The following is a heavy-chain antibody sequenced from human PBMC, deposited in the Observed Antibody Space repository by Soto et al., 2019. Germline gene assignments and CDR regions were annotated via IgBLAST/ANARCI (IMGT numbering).Heavy chain of an antibody. CDR1: GFTFSSYS. CDR3: ARDPRTPKSEKDIVVVPAAIREDY. D-gene: IGHD2-2*02. CDR2: ISSSSSYI. J-gene: IGHJ4*02. Sequence: GGSLRLSCAASGFTFSSYSMNWVRQAPGKGLEWVSSISSSSSYIYYADSVKGRFTISRDNAKNSLYLQMNSLRAEDTAVYYCARDPRTPKSEKDIVVVPAAIREDYWGQGTLVTVSS. V-gene: IGHV3-21*01.